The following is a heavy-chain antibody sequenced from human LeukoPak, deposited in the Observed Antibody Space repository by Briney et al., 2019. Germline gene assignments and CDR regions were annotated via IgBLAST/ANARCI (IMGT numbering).Heavy chain of an antibody. Sequence: PGGSLRLSCVASGFTFSTYSMNWVRQAPGKGLEWVSSISSSSSYIYYADSMKGRFTISRDDAKNSLYLQMNSLRAEDTAVYYCASTSGSYYPYYFDYWGQGTLVTVSS. V-gene: IGHV3-21*01. CDR3: ASTSGSYYPYYFDY. CDR2: ISSSSSYI. J-gene: IGHJ4*02. D-gene: IGHD1-26*01. CDR1: GFTFSTYS.